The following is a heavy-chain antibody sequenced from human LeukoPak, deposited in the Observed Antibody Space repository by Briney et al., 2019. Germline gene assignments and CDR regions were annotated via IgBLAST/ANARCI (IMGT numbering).Heavy chain of an antibody. CDR1: GFTFSSYS. J-gene: IGHJ4*02. Sequence: GGSLRPSCAASGFTFSSYSINWVRQAPGNRLESGSSISSSSSYIYYAYSVKGRFTISRENARNSLYLQMNSLRAEDTVVYYCARWLSSGYYVLDYWGQGTLVTVSS. D-gene: IGHD3-22*01. V-gene: IGHV3-21*01. CDR3: ARWLSSGYYVLDY. CDR2: ISSSSSYI.